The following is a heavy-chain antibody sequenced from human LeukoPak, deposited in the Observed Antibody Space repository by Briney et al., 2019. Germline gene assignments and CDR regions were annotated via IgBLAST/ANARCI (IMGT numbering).Heavy chain of an antibody. CDR1: GFTFSSYS. J-gene: IGHJ4*02. Sequence: PGGSLRLSCAAFGFTFSSYSMNWVRQAPGKGLEWVSSISSSSSYIYYADSVKGRFTISRDNAKNSLYLQMNSLRAEDTAVYYCAREFNYYDSSGYTPFDYWGQGTLVTVSS. CDR2: ISSSSSYI. V-gene: IGHV3-21*01. CDR3: AREFNYYDSSGYTPFDY. D-gene: IGHD3-22*01.